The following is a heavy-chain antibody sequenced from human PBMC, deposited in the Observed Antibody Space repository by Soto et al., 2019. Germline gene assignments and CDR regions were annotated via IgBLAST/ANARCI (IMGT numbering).Heavy chain of an antibody. CDR2: IYYSGST. CDR1: GVSISNDGYY. Sequence: QVQLQESGPGLVKPSQTLSLTCTVSGVSISNDGYYWTWIRQHPGKGLEWIAYIYYSGSTSYNPSLKSRVTLSLDTSKNHFYLKVSSVIAADTAVYYCATLYHAGSNDYWGQGTLVTVSS. CDR3: ATLYHAGSNDY. V-gene: IGHV4-31*03. J-gene: IGHJ4*02. D-gene: IGHD2-2*01.